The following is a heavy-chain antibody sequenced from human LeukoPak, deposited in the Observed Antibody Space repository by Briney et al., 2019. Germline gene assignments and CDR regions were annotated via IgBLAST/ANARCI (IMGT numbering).Heavy chain of an antibody. CDR2: MNPNSGNT. CDR1: GYTFTSYD. D-gene: IGHD3-22*01. Sequence: ASVKVSCKASGYTFTSYDINWVRQATGQGLEWMGWMNPNSGNTGCAQKFQGRVTMTRNTSISTAYMELSSLRSEDTAVYYCARDYYDSSGLGGIYYGMDVWGQGTTVTVSS. V-gene: IGHV1-8*01. J-gene: IGHJ6*02. CDR3: ARDYYDSSGLGGIYYGMDV.